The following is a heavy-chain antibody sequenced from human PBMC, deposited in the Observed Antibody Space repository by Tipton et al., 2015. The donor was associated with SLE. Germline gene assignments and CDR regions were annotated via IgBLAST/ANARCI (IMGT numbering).Heavy chain of an antibody. Sequence: TLSLTCTVSGGSISSGSYYWSWIRQPAGKRLEWIGRIYTSGSTNYNPSLKSRVTISVDTSKNQFSLKLTSVTAADTAMYYCARRGAYSSSWYVAYYYYMDVWGKGTTVTVSS. D-gene: IGHD6-13*01. CDR3: ARRGAYSSSWYVAYYYYMDV. CDR1: GGSISSGSYY. J-gene: IGHJ6*03. V-gene: IGHV4-61*02. CDR2: IYTSGST.